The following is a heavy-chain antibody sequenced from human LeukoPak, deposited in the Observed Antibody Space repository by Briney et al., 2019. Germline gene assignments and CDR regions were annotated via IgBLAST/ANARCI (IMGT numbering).Heavy chain of an antibody. CDR3: ARDQSGSQYPLHYFVP. J-gene: IGHJ5*02. D-gene: IGHD1-26*01. CDR2: INREGGSK. V-gene: IGHV3-74*01. Sequence: GGSLRLSCAGSGFTFSKYWMQWVRHAPGKGRVWVSRINREGGSKTYADSVKGRFTSSRDKDKNKLYLQMNRERDDDTPVYYCARDQSGSQYPLHYFVPWVQGTLLTVSS. CDR1: GFTFSKYW.